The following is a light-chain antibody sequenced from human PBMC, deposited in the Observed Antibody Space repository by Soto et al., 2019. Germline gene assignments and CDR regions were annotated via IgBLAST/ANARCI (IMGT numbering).Light chain of an antibody. CDR1: GSD. CDR2: DVS. J-gene: IGLJ3*02. CDR3: ASYRSTSTLGV. V-gene: IGLV2-14*03. Sequence: QSVLTQPASVSGSPGQSSTISCTGAGSDVYWYQHHPGKAPKLIIFDVSNRPSGISDRFSGSKSGNTASLTISGLRAEDEAGYYCASYRSTSTLGVFGGGTKLTVL.